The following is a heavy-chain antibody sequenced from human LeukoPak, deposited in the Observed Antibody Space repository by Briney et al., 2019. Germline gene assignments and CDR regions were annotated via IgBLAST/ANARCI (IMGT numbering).Heavy chain of an antibody. CDR2: IWYDGGNK. CDR1: GFTFSSYG. V-gene: IGHV3-33*01. J-gene: IGHJ4*02. D-gene: IGHD3-3*01. CDR3: ARELYYDFWSGYGFDY. Sequence: PGGSLRLSCAASGFTFSSYGMHWVRQAPGKGLEWVAVIWYDGGNKYYADSVKGRFTISRDNSKNTLYLQMNSLRAEDTAVYYCARELYYDFWSGYGFDYWGQGTLVTVFS.